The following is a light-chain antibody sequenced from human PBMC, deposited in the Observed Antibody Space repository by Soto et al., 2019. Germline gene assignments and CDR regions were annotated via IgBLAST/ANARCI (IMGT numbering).Light chain of an antibody. CDR1: QSVSSNY. Sequence: IVLTQSPDTLSLSPVERATLSCRASQSVSSNYLAWYQQKPGQAPRLLIYGASSRATGIPDRFSGSGSGTDFTLTISRLEPEDFAAYYCQQYGSSLGVTFGGGTKVDIK. J-gene: IGKJ4*01. V-gene: IGKV3-20*01. CDR3: QQYGSSLGVT. CDR2: GAS.